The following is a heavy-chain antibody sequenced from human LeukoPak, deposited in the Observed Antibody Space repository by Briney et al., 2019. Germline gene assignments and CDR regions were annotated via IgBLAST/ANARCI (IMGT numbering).Heavy chain of an antibody. D-gene: IGHD6-6*01. CDR1: GYTFTGYY. CDR2: INPNSGGT. CDR3: ARDRRDSSSGLNY. Sequence: ASVKVSCKASGYTFTGYYMHWVRQAPGQGLEWMGWINPNSGGTNYAQKFQGRVTMTRDTSISTAYMELSRLRSDDTAVYYRARDRRDSSSGLNYWGQGTLVTVSS. J-gene: IGHJ4*02. V-gene: IGHV1-2*02.